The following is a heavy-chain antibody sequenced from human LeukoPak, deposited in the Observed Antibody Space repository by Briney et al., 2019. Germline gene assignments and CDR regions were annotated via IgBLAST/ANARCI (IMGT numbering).Heavy chain of an antibody. D-gene: IGHD2-15*01. CDR1: GGSISSYY. CDR2: IYYSGST. V-gene: IGHV4-59*01. J-gene: IGHJ6*02. CDR3: ARDRALKYCSGGSCYPVSYYYGMDV. Sequence: PSETLSLTCTVSGGSISSYYWSWIRQPPGKGLEWIGYIYYSGSTNYTPSLKSRVTISVDTSKNQFSLKLSSVTAADTTVYYCARDRALKYCSGGSCYPVSYYYGMDVWGQGTTVTVSS.